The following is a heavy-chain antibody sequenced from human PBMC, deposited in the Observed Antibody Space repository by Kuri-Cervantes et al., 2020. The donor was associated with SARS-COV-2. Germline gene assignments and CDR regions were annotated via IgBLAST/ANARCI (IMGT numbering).Heavy chain of an antibody. J-gene: IGHJ4*02. Sequence: GGSLRLSWAASGFTFSNAWMSWDRQATGKGLEWAGRIKNKIDGGTTDYAAPVKGRFTISRDDSNNTLYLQMNSLKTEDTAVYYCTTDRLLDIRTFDYWGQGSLVTVSS. D-gene: IGHD2-2*03. CDR1: GFTFSNAW. CDR2: IKNKIDGGTT. V-gene: IGHV3-15*01. CDR3: TTDRLLDIRTFDY.